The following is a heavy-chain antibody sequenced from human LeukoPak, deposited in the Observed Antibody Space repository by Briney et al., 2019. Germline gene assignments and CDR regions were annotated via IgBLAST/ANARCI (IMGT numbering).Heavy chain of an antibody. Sequence: PSETLSLTCSVSGDSISSYYWSWLRQPPGKGLEWLGHINDRGRNEYNTYLEGRVTISVNTFNNSTLLKRNYVIAADTAVYYCARDSRCGSGCTADGMDEWYEDTMDVWGRGITVIVSS. D-gene: IGHD6-25*01. CDR3: ARDSRCGSGCTADGMDEWYEDTMDV. CDR2: INDRGRN. CDR1: GDSISSYY. V-gene: IGHV4-59*01. J-gene: IGHJ6*02.